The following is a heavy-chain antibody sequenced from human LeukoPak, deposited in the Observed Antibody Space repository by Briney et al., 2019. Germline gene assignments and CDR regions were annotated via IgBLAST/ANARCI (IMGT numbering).Heavy chain of an antibody. CDR3: ARTSGNYYRESHFDY. CDR1: GGSISDYF. J-gene: IGHJ4*02. V-gene: IGHV4-4*07. CDR2: IYSSGST. Sequence: SETLSPTCTVSGGSISDYFWNWTRQPAGKGLEWIGRIYSSGSTYYNPSLNSRVTMSVDTSKNHFSLKLTSMTAADTAVYYCARTSGNYYRESHFDYWGQGTLVTVSS. D-gene: IGHD1-26*01.